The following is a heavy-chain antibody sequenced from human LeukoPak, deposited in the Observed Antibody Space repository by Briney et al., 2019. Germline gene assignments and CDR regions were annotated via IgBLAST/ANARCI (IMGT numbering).Heavy chain of an antibody. Sequence: PSETLSLTCAVYGGSFSGYYWSWIRQPPGKGLEWIGEINHSGSTNYNPSLKSRVTISVDTSKNQFSLKLSSVTAADTAVYYCARDDYYDSSGYVYWGQGTLVTVSS. CDR2: INHSGST. D-gene: IGHD3-22*01. CDR1: GGSFSGYY. J-gene: IGHJ4*02. CDR3: ARDDYYDSSGYVY. V-gene: IGHV4-34*01.